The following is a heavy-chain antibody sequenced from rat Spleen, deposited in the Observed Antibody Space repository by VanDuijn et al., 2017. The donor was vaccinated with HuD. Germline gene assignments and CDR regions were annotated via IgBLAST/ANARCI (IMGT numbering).Heavy chain of an antibody. CDR1: GFTFSDYY. D-gene: IGHD4-6*01. CDR3: TRGTYFRH. V-gene: IGHV5-29*01. J-gene: IGHJ3*01. Sequence: EVQLVESDGGLVQPGRSLKLSCATSGFTFSDYYMAWVRQAPTKGLDWVATISYDGSTTYYRDSVKGRFTISRDIAKSTLYLQMNNLRSEDTATYCCTRGTYFRHWGQGTLVTVSS. CDR2: ISYDGSTT.